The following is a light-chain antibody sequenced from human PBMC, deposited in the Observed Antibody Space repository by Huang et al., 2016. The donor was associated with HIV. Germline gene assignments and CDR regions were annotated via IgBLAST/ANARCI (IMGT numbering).Light chain of an antibody. CDR2: DAS. V-gene: IGKV3-11*01. CDR1: QSVRNY. J-gene: IGKJ4*01. Sequence: EIVLTQSPASLALSPGERATLSCRASQSVRNYFAWYQQKPGQAPRLLIFDASNRATDIPARFSGSGSGTDFTLTISSLEPEDFAVYYCQQRYNWPLTFGGGTKVEIK. CDR3: QQRYNWPLT.